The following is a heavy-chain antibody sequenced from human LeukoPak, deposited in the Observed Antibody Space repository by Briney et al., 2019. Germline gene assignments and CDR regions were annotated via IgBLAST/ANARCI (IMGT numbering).Heavy chain of an antibody. J-gene: IGHJ3*02. Sequence: PGTSLRLSCAASGFTFRNSAMHWVRQAPGKGLEWVSYISSSGSTIYYADSVKGRFTISRDNAKNSLYLQMNSLRAEDTAVYYCARVTCSSTSCYNDLDAFDIWGQGTMVTVSS. CDR2: ISSSGSTI. V-gene: IGHV3-48*04. D-gene: IGHD2-2*01. CDR3: ARVTCSSTSCYNDLDAFDI. CDR1: GFTFRNSA.